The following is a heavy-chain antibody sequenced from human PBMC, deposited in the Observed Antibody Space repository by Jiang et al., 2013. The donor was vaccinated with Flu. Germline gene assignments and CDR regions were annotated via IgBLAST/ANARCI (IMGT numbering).Heavy chain of an antibody. V-gene: IGHV3-49*03. CDR1: GFTFGDYA. Sequence: VQLVESGGGLVQPGRSLRLSCTASGFTFGDYAMSWFRQAPGKGLEWVGFIRSKAYGGTTEYAASVKGRFTISRDDSKSIAYLQMNSLKTEDTAVYYCTRSIYDILTGYYPPVDYVGPGNPGHRLL. J-gene: IGHJ4*02. D-gene: IGHD3-9*01. CDR2: IRSKAYGGTT. CDR3: TRSIYDILTGYYPPVDY.